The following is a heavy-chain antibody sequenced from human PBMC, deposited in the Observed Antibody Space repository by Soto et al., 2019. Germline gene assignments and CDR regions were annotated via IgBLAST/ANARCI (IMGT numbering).Heavy chain of an antibody. D-gene: IGHD3-16*01. V-gene: IGHV4-31*03. CDR1: GGSISSGGYY. CDR3: ARVGGINWFAP. Sequence: QLQLQESGPGLVKPSQTLSLTCTVSGGSISSGGYYWRWIRQHPGKGLEWIGYIYYSGSTSYNPSLRSRVTISVDTSNIRLSLMLSSVTAADTAVYYCARVGGINWFAPWCQRTLVTVSS. J-gene: IGHJ5*02. CDR2: IYYSGST.